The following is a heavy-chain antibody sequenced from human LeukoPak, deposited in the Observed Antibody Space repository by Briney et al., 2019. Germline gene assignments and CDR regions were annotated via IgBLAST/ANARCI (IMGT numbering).Heavy chain of an antibody. J-gene: IGHJ3*02. CDR2: INPSGGST. Sequence: ASVKVSCKAPGYTFTGYYMHWVRQAPGQGLEWMGIINPSGGSTSYAQKFQGRVTMTRDTSTSTVYMELSSLRSEDTAVYYCARGLAARDAFDIWGQGTMVTVSS. CDR3: ARGLAARDAFDI. CDR1: GYTFTGYY. D-gene: IGHD6-6*01. V-gene: IGHV1-46*01.